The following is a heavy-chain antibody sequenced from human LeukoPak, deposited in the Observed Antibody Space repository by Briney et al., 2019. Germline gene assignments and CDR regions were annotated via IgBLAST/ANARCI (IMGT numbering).Heavy chain of an antibody. Sequence: ETLSLTCTVSGGSISSYYWSWIRQPPGKGLEWIGYIYYSGSTNYNPSLKSRVTISVDTSKNQFSLKLSSVTAADTAVYYCARNGILSDSSGYYPGGVDYWGQGTLVTVSS. CDR3: ARNGILSDSSGYYPGGVDY. V-gene: IGHV4-59*01. CDR1: GGSISSYY. D-gene: IGHD3-22*01. J-gene: IGHJ4*02. CDR2: IYYSGST.